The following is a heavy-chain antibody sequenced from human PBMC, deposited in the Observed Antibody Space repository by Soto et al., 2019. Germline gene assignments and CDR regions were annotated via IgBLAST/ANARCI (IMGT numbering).Heavy chain of an antibody. D-gene: IGHD2-15*01. Sequence: GSLRLSCAASGFTFSSYGMHWVRQAPGKGLEWVAVIWYDGSNKYYADSVKGRFTISRDNSKNTLYLQMNSLRAEDTAVYYCVRGYCSGGSCYRRYFEYWGQGTLVTVSS. CDR2: IWYDGSNK. CDR3: VRGYCSGGSCYRRYFEY. V-gene: IGHV3-33*01. CDR1: GFTFSSYG. J-gene: IGHJ4*02.